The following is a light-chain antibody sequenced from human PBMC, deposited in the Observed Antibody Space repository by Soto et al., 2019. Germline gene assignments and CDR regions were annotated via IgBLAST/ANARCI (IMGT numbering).Light chain of an antibody. Sequence: QSVLTQPPSASGTPGQRVTVSCSGSSSNIPNNSVNWYQQLPGTAPRLLIYSDNQRPSGVPDRFSGSKSGTSASLAISGLQSEDEADYYCAAWDDSLNGVLFGGGTKLTVL. J-gene: IGLJ2*01. V-gene: IGLV1-44*01. CDR1: SSNIPNNS. CDR3: AAWDDSLNGVL. CDR2: SDN.